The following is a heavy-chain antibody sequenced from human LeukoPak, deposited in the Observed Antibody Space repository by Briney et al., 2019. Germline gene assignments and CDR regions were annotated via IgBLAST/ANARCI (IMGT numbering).Heavy chain of an antibody. CDR1: GFTFGDYA. D-gene: IGHD3-16*01. J-gene: IGHJ6*02. CDR2: IRSKAYGGTT. V-gene: IGHV3-49*03. Sequence: PGRSLRLSCTASGFTFGDYAMSWFRQAPGKGLEWVGFIRSKAYGGTTEYAASVKGRFTISRDDSKSIAYLQMNSLKTEDTAVYYCAREGIGLRLIARSVYGMDVWGQGTTVTVSS. CDR3: AREGIGLRLIARSVYGMDV.